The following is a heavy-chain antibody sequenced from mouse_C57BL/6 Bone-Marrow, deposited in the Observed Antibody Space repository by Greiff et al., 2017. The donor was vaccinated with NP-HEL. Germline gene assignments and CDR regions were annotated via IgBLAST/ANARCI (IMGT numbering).Heavy chain of an antibody. J-gene: IGHJ4*01. CDR2: IDPSDSYT. CDR3: ARLYDWAMDY. Sequence: QVQLKQPGAELVMPGASVKLSCKASGYTFTSYWMHWVKQRPGQGLEWIGEIDPSDSYTNYNQKFKGKSTLTVDKSSSTAYMQLSSLTSEDSAVYYCARLYDWAMDYWGQGTSVTVSS. V-gene: IGHV1-69*01. CDR1: GYTFTSYW. D-gene: IGHD2-12*01.